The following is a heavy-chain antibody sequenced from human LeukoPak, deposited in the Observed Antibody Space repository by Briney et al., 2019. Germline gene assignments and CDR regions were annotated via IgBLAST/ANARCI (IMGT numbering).Heavy chain of an antibody. CDR3: VLTGTESRFNYYYYGMDV. CDR1: GGTFSSYA. Sequence: GASVKVSCKASGGTFSSYAISWVRQAPGQGLEWMGGIIPIFGTANYAQKFQGRVTITADESTSTAYMELSSLRSEDTAVYYCVLTGTESRFNYYYYGMDVWGQGTTVTVSS. V-gene: IGHV1-69*13. J-gene: IGHJ6*02. D-gene: IGHD1-7*01. CDR2: IIPIFGTA.